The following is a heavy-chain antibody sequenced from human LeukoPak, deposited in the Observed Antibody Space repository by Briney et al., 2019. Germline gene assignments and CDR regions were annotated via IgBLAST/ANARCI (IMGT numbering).Heavy chain of an antibody. CDR1: GGSISTSSYY. CDR2: IFYSGST. CDR3: ARHKSEDILTGSFDY. J-gene: IGHJ4*02. V-gene: IGHV4-39*01. D-gene: IGHD3-9*01. Sequence: PSETLSLTCTVSGGSISTSSYYWGWVRQPPGKGLEWSGNIFYSGSTYYNPSLKSRVTISVDTSKNQFSLKLSSVTAADTAVYYCARHKSEDILTGSFDYWGQGTLVPVSP.